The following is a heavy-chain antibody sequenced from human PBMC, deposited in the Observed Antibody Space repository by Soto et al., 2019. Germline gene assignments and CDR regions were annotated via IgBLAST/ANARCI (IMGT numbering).Heavy chain of an antibody. CDR1: GGPISSSSYY. J-gene: IGHJ3*02. CDR2: IYYSGST. CDR3: AKGGSGSYSNAFDI. Sequence: SETLSLTCTVSGGPISSSSYYWGWIRHPPGKGLEWIGSIYYSGSTYYNPSLKSRVTISVDTSKNQFSLKLSSVTAADTAVYYCAKGGSGSYSNAFDIWGQGTMVT. D-gene: IGHD3-10*01. V-gene: IGHV4-39*01.